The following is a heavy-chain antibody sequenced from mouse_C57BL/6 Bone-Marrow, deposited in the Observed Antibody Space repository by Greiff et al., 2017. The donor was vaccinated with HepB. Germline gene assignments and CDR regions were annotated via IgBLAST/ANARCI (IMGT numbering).Heavy chain of an antibody. CDR2: IFPGSGST. Sequence: VQLQQSGPELVKPGASVKISCKASGYTFTDYYINWVKQRPGQGLEWIGWIFPGSGSTYYNEKFKGKATLTVDKSSSTAYMLLSSLTSEDSAVYFCARSGGYYGSSYYFDYWGQGTTLTVSS. CDR3: ARSGGYYGSSYYFDY. CDR1: GYTFTDYY. D-gene: IGHD1-1*01. J-gene: IGHJ2*01. V-gene: IGHV1-75*01.